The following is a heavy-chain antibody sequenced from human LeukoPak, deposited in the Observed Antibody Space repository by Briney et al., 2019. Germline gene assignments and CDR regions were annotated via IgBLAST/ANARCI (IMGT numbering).Heavy chain of an antibody. V-gene: IGHV3-23*01. CDR2: FGGSGGSI. D-gene: IGHD2-21*02. CDR3: AKSDCGGDCHLLDY. J-gene: IGHJ4*02. CDR1: GFTFSSYA. Sequence: RPGGSLRLSCAASGFTFSSYAMSWVRQAPGKGLEWVSHFGGSGGSIYYADSVKGRFTISRDNSKNTLYLQMNSLRAEDTAVYYCAKSDCGGDCHLLDYWGQGTLVTVSS.